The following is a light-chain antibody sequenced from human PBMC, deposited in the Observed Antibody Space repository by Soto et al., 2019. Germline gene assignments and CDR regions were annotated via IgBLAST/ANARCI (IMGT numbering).Light chain of an antibody. Sequence: EIVLTQSPGTLSVSPGERATLSCRASQSVSSKLAWYQQKPDQAPRLLFYGASTGATGIPARFSGSGFETEFTFSISSLQSEDFAVYYCQQYNNWPGTFGQGTKVDIK. J-gene: IGKJ1*01. CDR2: GAS. V-gene: IGKV3-15*01. CDR3: QQYNNWPGT. CDR1: QSVSSK.